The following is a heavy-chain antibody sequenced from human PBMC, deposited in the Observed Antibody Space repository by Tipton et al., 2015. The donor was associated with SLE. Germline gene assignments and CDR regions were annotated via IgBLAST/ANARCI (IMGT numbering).Heavy chain of an antibody. J-gene: IGHJ1*01. CDR1: GYTFTSYY. CDR3: ASDGGGNSVYLQH. CDR2: INPSGGGT. Sequence: QLVQSGAEVRKPGASVKVSCKASGYTFTSYYMHWVRQAPGQGLEWMGIINPSGGGTSYAQKFQGRVTLTRDTSTSTVYMELSSLTSEDTAVYYCASDGGGNSVYLQHWGQGILVTVSS. D-gene: IGHD4-23*01. V-gene: IGHV1-46*01.